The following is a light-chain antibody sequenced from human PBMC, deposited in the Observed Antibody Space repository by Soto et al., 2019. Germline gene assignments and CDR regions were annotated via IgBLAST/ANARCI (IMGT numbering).Light chain of an antibody. Sequence: QSVLTQPPSVSGAPGQRRTISCIGGSSNIRVGHEVHRYQQLPGTVPKLLIYRNPYRPSGVSDLFSGSRSPTSSSLTITGLQAEDETDYYCQSSDRSLSGSFSGTGTKVTVL. J-gene: IGLJ1*01. CDR3: QSSDRSLSGSF. V-gene: IGLV1-40*01. CDR2: RNP. CDR1: SSNIRVGHE.